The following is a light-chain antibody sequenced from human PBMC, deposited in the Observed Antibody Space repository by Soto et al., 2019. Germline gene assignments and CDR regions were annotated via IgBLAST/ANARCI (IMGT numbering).Light chain of an antibody. CDR1: QSVSNN. CDR2: GAS. Sequence: EIMMTQSPVTLSVSPGERATLSCRAGQSVSNNLAWYQQKPGQAPRLLIYGASTRATGIPARFSGSGSGTEFTLTISSLQSEDFAVYFCQQYNNYIPFGQGTRLEIK. J-gene: IGKJ5*01. CDR3: QQYNNYIP. V-gene: IGKV3-15*01.